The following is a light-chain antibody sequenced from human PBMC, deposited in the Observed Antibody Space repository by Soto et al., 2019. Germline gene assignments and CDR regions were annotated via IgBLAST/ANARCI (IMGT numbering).Light chain of an antibody. J-gene: IGKJ5*01. CDR1: QSVSNN. V-gene: IGKV3-15*01. CDR3: QQYNNWPPIT. CDR2: GAS. Sequence: EIVLTQSPGTLSLSPGERATLSCRASQSVSNNYVAWYQQKPGQAPRLLIYGASTRATGIPARFSGSGSGTEFTLTISSLQSEDFAVYYCQQYNNWPPITFGQGTRLEIK.